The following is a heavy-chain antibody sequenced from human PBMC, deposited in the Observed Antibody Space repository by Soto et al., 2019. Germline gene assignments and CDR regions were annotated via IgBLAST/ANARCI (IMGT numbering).Heavy chain of an antibody. D-gene: IGHD3-10*01. CDR3: AGGPNRGY. J-gene: IGHJ4*02. V-gene: IGHV3-66*01. CDR1: GFTVSNNY. CDR2: IYSSGGT. Sequence: VQLVESGGDLVQPGGSLRLSCTASGFTVSNNYMSWVRQAPGKGLEGVSLIYSSGGTYYADSVKGRFTISRDTSTNTLYLQRNGLRLEDTAVYYCAGGPNRGYWGQGTLVTVSP.